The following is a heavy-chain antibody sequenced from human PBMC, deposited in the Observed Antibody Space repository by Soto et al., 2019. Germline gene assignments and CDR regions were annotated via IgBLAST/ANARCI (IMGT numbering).Heavy chain of an antibody. D-gene: IGHD3-16*02. V-gene: IGHV1-18*03. Sequence: ASVKVSCQASGYTFTSYGISWVRQAPGQGLEWMGWISAYNGNTKYAQKLQGRATMTTDTSTSTAYMELRSLRSDDMAVYYCARVVFAQYRPNDYWGQGTLVTVSS. CDR2: ISAYNGNT. CDR1: GYTFTSYG. CDR3: ARVVFAQYRPNDY. J-gene: IGHJ4*02.